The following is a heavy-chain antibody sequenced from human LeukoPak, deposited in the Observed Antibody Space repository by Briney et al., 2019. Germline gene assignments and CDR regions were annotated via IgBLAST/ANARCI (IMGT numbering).Heavy chain of an antibody. D-gene: IGHD3-10*01. Sequence: GGSLRLSCAASGFTFSSYSMNWVRQAPGKGLEWVSSISSSSSYIYYADSVKGRLTISRDNAKNSLYLQMNSLRAEDTAVYYCARWRVRGVLTDDAFDIWGQGTMVTVSS. J-gene: IGHJ3*02. CDR1: GFTFSSYS. CDR3: ARWRVRGVLTDDAFDI. CDR2: ISSSSSYI. V-gene: IGHV3-21*01.